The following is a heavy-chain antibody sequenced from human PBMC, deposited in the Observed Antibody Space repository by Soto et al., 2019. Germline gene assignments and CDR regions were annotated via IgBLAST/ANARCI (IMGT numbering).Heavy chain of an antibody. CDR1: GFTFSSYE. D-gene: IGHD6-13*01. V-gene: IGHV3-48*03. CDR2: ISSSGSTI. CDR3: AGSGQISSSWYGARANHYYYYYYGMDV. J-gene: IGHJ6*02. Sequence: GGSLRLSCAASGFTFSSYEMNWVRQAPGKGLEWVSYISSSGSTIYYADSVKGRFTISRDNAKNSLYLQMNSLRAEDTAVYYCAGSGQISSSWYGARANHYYYYYYGMDVWGQGTTVTVS.